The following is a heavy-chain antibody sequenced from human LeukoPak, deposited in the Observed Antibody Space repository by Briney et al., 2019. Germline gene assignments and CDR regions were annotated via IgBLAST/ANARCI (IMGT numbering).Heavy chain of an antibody. V-gene: IGHV3-9*01. D-gene: IGHD3-3*01. CDR3: AKDIKLRFLEWSGMDV. CDR2: ISWNSGSI. J-gene: IGHJ6*02. CDR1: EFTFSTYW. Sequence: GGSLRLSCVASEFTFSTYWMSWVRQAPGKGLKWVSGISWNSGSIGYADSVKGRFTISRDNAKNSLYLQMNSLRAEDTALYYCAKDIKLRFLEWSGMDVWGQGTTVTVSS.